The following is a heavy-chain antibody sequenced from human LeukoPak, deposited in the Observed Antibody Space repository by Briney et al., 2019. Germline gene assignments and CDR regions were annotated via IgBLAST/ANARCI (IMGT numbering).Heavy chain of an antibody. Sequence: GGSLRLSCAASGFTFSNYGMHWVRQAPGKGLEWVAFIWYDGSNKYYADSVKGRLTISRDNSKNTLFLQMNSLRAEDTAVYYCSRDGYNSIDYWGQGTLVTVSS. V-gene: IGHV3-30*02. D-gene: IGHD1-1*01. CDR2: IWYDGSNK. J-gene: IGHJ4*02. CDR3: SRDGYNSIDY. CDR1: GFTFSNYG.